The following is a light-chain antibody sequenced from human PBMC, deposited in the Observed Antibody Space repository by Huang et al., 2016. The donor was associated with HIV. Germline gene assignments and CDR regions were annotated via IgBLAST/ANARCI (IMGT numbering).Light chain of an antibody. J-gene: IGKJ3*01. Sequence: ETVLTQSPATLSLSPGERATLSCRASQRVSRYLDWYQQQPGQPPRLLIYDASNRATGIPARFIGSGSGTDFTLTISSLEPEDFAIYYCQQRGNWPFTFGPGTKVDIK. CDR1: QRVSRY. V-gene: IGKV3-11*01. CDR2: DAS. CDR3: QQRGNWPFT.